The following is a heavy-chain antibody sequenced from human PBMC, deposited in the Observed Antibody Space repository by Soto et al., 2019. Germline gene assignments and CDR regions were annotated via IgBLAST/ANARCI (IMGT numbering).Heavy chain of an antibody. CDR3: ARPADYGDYDGTYYFDY. J-gene: IGHJ4*02. CDR1: GGSFSGYY. V-gene: IGHV4-34*01. Sequence: QVQLQQWGAGLLKPSETLSLTCAVYGGSFSGYYWSWIRQPPGKGLEWIGEINHSGSTNYNPSLKSRVTISVDTSKNQFSLKLSSVTAADTAVYYCARPADYGDYDGTYYFDYWGQGTLVTVSS. D-gene: IGHD4-17*01. CDR2: INHSGST.